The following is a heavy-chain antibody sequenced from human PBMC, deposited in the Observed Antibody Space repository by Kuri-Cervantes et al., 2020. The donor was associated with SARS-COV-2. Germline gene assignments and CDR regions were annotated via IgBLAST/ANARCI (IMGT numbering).Heavy chain of an antibody. J-gene: IGHJ3*02. CDR1: GFTFSSYS. Sequence: GGSLRLSCAASGFTFSSYSMNWVRQAPGKGLEWVSAISGSGGSTYYADSVKGRFTISRDNSKNTLYLQMNSLRAEDAAVYYCAKDYYYDSSGYSDGLEAFDIWGQGTMVTVSS. V-gene: IGHV3-23*01. CDR3: AKDYYYDSSGYSDGLEAFDI. D-gene: IGHD3-22*01. CDR2: ISGSGGST.